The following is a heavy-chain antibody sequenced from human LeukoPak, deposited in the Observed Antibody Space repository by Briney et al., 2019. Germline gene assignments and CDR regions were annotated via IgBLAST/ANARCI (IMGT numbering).Heavy chain of an antibody. D-gene: IGHD2-15*01. CDR1: GGTFSSYA. Sequence: VASVKVSCKASGGTFSSYAISWVRQAPGQGLEWVGGIIPIFGTANYAQKFQGRVTITADESTSTAYMELSSLRSEDTAVYYCASDCSGGSCSFDYWGQGTLVTVSS. CDR3: ASDCSGGSCSFDY. CDR2: IIPIFGTA. J-gene: IGHJ4*02. V-gene: IGHV1-69*13.